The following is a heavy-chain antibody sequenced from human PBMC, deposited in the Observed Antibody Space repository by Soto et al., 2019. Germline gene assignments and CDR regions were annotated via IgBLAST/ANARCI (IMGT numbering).Heavy chain of an antibody. Sequence: QVQLVESGGGVVQPGRCLRLSCAASGYTVSSYGMHGVRQAPGKGLEWVAVIWYDGSNKYYADSVKGRFTISRDNSKNTLYLQMNSLRAEDTAVYYCAREQQLFPGYFDYWGQGTLVTVSS. V-gene: IGHV3-33*01. CDR1: GYTVSSYG. CDR3: AREQQLFPGYFDY. D-gene: IGHD6-6*01. J-gene: IGHJ4*02. CDR2: IWYDGSNK.